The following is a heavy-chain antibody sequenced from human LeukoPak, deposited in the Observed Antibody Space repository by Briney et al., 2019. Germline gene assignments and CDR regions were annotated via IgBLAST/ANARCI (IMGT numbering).Heavy chain of an antibody. CDR1: GFTFDDYA. Sequence: PGRPLRLSCAASGFTFDDYAMHWVRQAPGKGLEWVSGISWNSGSIGYADSVKGRFTISRDNAKNSLYLQMNSLRAEDTALYYCAKDNPHTYYDFWSGYSYYYYYMDVWGKGTTVTVSS. V-gene: IGHV3-9*01. CDR3: AKDNPHTYYDFWSGYSYYYYYMDV. D-gene: IGHD3-3*01. J-gene: IGHJ6*03. CDR2: ISWNSGSI.